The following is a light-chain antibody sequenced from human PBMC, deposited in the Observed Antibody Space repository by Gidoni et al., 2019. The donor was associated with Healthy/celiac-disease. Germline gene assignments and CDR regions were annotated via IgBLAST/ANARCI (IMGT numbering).Light chain of an antibody. Sequence: IVLTQSPGTLSLAPGARATLSCRASQSVSSSYLAWYQQKPGQAPRLLIYGASSRATGVPDRFSGSGSGTDFTLTISRLEPEDFAVYYCQQYGSSPVEFGQGTKVEIK. CDR2: GAS. CDR1: QSVSSSY. J-gene: IGKJ1*01. CDR3: QQYGSSPVE. V-gene: IGKV3-20*01.